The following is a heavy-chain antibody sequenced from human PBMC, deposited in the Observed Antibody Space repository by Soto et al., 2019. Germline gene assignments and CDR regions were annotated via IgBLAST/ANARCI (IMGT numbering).Heavy chain of an antibody. CDR3: ARDQHLGELSPDSFDY. Sequence: GASVKVSCKASGYTFTSYGISWVRQAPGQGLEWMGWISAYNGNTNYAQKLQGRVTMTTDTSTSTAYMELRSLRSDDTAVYYCARDQHLGELSPDSFDYWGQGTLVTVSS. D-gene: IGHD3-16*02. J-gene: IGHJ4*02. CDR2: ISAYNGNT. V-gene: IGHV1-18*01. CDR1: GYTFTSYG.